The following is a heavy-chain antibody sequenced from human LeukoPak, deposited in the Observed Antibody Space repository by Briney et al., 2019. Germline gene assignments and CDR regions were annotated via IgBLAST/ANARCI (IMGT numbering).Heavy chain of an antibody. J-gene: IGHJ3*02. CDR2: IIPIFGTA. V-gene: IGHV1-69*13. CDR3: ARVLTGMIEVANDAFDI. Sequence: ASVKVSCKASGGTFSSYAVSWVRQAPGQGLEWMGVIIPIFGTANYAQKFQGRVTITADESTSTAYMELSSLRSEDTAVYYCARVLTGMIEVANDAFDIWGQGTMVTVSS. D-gene: IGHD3-22*01. CDR1: GGTFSSYA.